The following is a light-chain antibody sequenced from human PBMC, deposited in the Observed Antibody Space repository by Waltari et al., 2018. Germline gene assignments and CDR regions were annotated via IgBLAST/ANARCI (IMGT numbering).Light chain of an antibody. J-gene: IGKJ2*01. CDR2: WAS. Sequence: DIVMTQSPDSLAVSLGERATINCKSSQSVLYSSNNKTYLAWYQQKPGPPPNLLIYWASTRESGVPDRFSGSGSGTDFTLTISSLQAEDVAVYYCQQYYSTPRTFGQGTKLEIK. CDR1: QSVLYSSNNKTY. V-gene: IGKV4-1*01. CDR3: QQYYSTPRT.